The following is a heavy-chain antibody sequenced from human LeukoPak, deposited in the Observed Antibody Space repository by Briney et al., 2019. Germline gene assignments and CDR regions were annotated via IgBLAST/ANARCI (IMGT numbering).Heavy chain of an antibody. V-gene: IGHV3-23*01. CDR1: VITFSNSA. D-gene: IGHD5-24*01. CDR3: VKSAGKDGYRDVFDI. J-gene: IGHJ3*02. Sequence: GGSLRLSCVPSVITFSNSALSWVRQAPGKGMEWVSTITKSGDQTHYADSVRGLFTISRDIFKNTLYLQMNSLRAEDTAVYHCVKSAGKDGYRDVFDIWGQGTVVIVSS. CDR2: ITKSGDQT.